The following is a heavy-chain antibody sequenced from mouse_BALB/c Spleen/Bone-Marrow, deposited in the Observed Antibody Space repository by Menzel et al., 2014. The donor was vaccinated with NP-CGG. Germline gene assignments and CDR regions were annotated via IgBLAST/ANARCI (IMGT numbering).Heavy chain of an antibody. J-gene: IGHJ3*01. CDR1: GFTFSSFG. V-gene: IGHV5-17*02. Sequence: EVQGVESGGGLVQPGGSRKLSCAASGFTFSSFGMHWVRQAPEKGLEXVAYISSGSSTIYYADTVKGRFTISRDNPKNTLFLQMTSLRSEDTAMYYCASRAYWGQGTLATVSA. CDR2: ISSGSSTI. CDR3: ASRAY.